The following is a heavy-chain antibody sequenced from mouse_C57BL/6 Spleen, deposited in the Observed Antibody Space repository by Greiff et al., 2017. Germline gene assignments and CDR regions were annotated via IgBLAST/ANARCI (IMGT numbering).Heavy chain of an antibody. CDR1: GYAFSSSW. CDR3: ARQLRSYAMDY. J-gene: IGHJ4*01. V-gene: IGHV1-82*01. Sequence: QVQLQQSGPELVKPGASVKISCKASGYAFSSSWMNWVKQRPGKGLEWIGRIYPGDGDTNYNGKFKGKATLTADKSSSTAYMQLSSLTSEDSAVYFCARQLRSYAMDYWGQGTSVTVSS. CDR2: IYPGDGDT. D-gene: IGHD3-2*02.